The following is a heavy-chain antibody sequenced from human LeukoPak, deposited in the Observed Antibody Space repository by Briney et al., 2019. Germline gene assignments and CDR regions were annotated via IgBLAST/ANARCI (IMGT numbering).Heavy chain of an antibody. J-gene: IGHJ4*02. CDR2: VNSDGSST. Sequence: PGGSLRLSCVAPGFTFSTYWMHWVRQAPGKGLVWVSRVNSDGSSTSYADSVKGRFTISRDNAKNTLYLQMNSLRAEDTAVYYCARGETYDSGGYGKFDYWGQGTLVTVSS. CDR3: ARGETYDSGGYGKFDY. V-gene: IGHV3-74*01. D-gene: IGHD3-22*01. CDR1: GFTFSTYW.